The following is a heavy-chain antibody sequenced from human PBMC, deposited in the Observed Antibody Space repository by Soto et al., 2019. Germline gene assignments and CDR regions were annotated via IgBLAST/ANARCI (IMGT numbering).Heavy chain of an antibody. D-gene: IGHD3-10*01. CDR3: ARARLSNGDPNIYFFCGLDV. V-gene: IGHV1-69*01. CDR1: GDMFRNSA. CDR2: IIPLFRKT. Sequence: QVQLVQSGAEVKRPGSSVKVSCKASGDMFRNSAFTWVRQAPGQGLAWMGVIIPLFRKTNVAQNFQGRETFTADESTSSLYMEASSLTSEDTAVYYCARARLSNGDPNIYFFCGLDVWGQGTTITVSS. J-gene: IGHJ6*02.